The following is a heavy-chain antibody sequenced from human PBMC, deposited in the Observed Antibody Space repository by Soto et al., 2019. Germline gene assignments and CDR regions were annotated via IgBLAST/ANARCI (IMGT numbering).Heavy chain of an antibody. CDR3: ATVSSGYSGYEPFDY. D-gene: IGHD5-12*01. Sequence: GASVKVSCKVSGYTLTELSMHWVRQAPGKGLEWMGGFDPEDGETIYAQKFQGRVTMTEDTSTDTAYMELSSLRSEDTAVYYCATVSSGYSGYEPFDYWGQGTLVTVSS. CDR2: FDPEDGET. J-gene: IGHJ4*02. CDR1: GYTLTELS. V-gene: IGHV1-24*01.